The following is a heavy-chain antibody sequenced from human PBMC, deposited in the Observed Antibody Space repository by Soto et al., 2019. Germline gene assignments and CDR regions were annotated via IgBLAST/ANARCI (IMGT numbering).Heavy chain of an antibody. CDR2: INTEGTST. Sequence: GGSLRLSCADSGFSFSSYWMHWVRQGPEKGLVGVARINTEGTSTNYADSVEGRFTISRDNAKHTLYLHMNSLRAEDTAVYFCARSPGGYYIDWGQGTMVTVSS. CDR1: GFSFSSYW. D-gene: IGHD2-15*01. J-gene: IGHJ3*01. CDR3: ARSPGGYYID. V-gene: IGHV3-74*01.